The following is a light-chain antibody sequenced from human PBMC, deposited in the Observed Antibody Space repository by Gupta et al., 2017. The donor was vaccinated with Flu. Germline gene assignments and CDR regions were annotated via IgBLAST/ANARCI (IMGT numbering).Light chain of an antibody. CDR1: QNIHTY. CDR3: QQSYISPPLA. CDR2: DAS. J-gene: IGKJ4*01. Sequence: IQVTQAPSSVSASIGDTVIITCRASQNIHTYLNWYQQKPGKAPKFLISDASLLQTGVPSRFSGGGSGTDFTLIITSLQPEDFATYYCQQSYISPPLAFGGGTKVEMK. V-gene: IGKV1-39*01.